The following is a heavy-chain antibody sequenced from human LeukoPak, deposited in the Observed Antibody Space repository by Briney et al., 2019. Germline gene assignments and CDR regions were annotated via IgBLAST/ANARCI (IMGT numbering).Heavy chain of an antibody. CDR1: GGTFSSYA. J-gene: IGHJ4*02. V-gene: IGHV1-69*01. D-gene: IGHD5-24*01. CDR3: ARDPFGYNCLDY. CDR2: IIPIFGTA. Sequence: ASVKVSCKASGGTFSSYAISWVRQAPGQGLEWMGGIIPIFGTANYAQKFQGRVTITADESTSTAYMELSSLRSEGTAVYYCARDPFGYNCLDYWGQGTLVTVSS.